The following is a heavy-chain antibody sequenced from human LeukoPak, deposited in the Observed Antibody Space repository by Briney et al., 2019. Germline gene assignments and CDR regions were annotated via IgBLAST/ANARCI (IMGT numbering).Heavy chain of an antibody. D-gene: IGHD3-22*01. CDR1: GGTFSSYA. V-gene: IGHV1-69*04. CDR2: IIPILGIA. Sequence: GASVKVSCKASGGTFSSYAISWVRQAPGQGLEWMGRIIPILGIANYARKFQGRVTITADKSTSTAYMELSSLRSEDTAVYYCAREDVCGYGQGGIDYWGQGTLVTVSS. CDR3: AREDVCGYGQGGIDY. J-gene: IGHJ4*02.